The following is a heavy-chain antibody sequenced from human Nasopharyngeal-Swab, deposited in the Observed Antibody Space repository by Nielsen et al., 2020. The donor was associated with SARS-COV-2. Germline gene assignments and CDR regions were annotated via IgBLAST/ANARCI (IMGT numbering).Heavy chain of an antibody. CDR3: ARDSYYDVGFDS. CDR2: IFYNGST. CDR1: GGFNSSFY. D-gene: IGHD5-12*01. V-gene: IGHV4-59*13. Sequence: GSLRLSCSVSGGFNSSFYWHWIRQTPGKGLEWIGYIFYNGSTKYNPSLKSRVTISLDTPMNQFSLKLSSVTAADSAVYFCARDSYYDVGFDSWGPGTLVTVSS. J-gene: IGHJ4*02.